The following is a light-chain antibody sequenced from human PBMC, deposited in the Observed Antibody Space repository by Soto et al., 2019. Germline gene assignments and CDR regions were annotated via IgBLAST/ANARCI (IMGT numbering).Light chain of an antibody. CDR2: SNN. V-gene: IGLV1-44*01. CDR1: SSNIGSNT. CDR3: AAWDDSLNGWV. Sequence: QSVLTQSPSASGTSGQRVTISCSGSSSNIGSNTVNWYQQLPGTAPKLLIYSNNQRPSGVPDRFSGSESGTSASLAISGLQSEDEADYYCAAWDDSLNGWVFGGGTQLTVL. J-gene: IGLJ3*02.